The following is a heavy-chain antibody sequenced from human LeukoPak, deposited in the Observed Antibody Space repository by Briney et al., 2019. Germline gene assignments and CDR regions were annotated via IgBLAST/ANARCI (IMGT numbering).Heavy chain of an antibody. J-gene: IGHJ6*03. CDR1: GYIFTSYY. V-gene: IGHV1-8*03. CDR2: MNPNSGNR. CDR3: AKTYSSSSSGYYMDV. Sequence: ASVKVSCKVSGYIFTSYYMHWVRQATEQGLEWMGWMNPNSGNRGYAQKFQGRVTITRNISITTAYMELSSLRAEDTAVYYCAKTYSSSSSGYYMDVWGEGTTVTVSS. D-gene: IGHD6-6*01.